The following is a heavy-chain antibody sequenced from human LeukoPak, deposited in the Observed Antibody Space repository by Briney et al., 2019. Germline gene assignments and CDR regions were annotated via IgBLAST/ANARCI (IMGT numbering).Heavy chain of an antibody. CDR2: ISSTGSYI. J-gene: IGHJ6*04. V-gene: IGHV3-21*01. CDR1: GFTFASYS. CDR3: AELGITMIGGV. Sequence: GGSLRLSCAASGFTFASYSMNWVRQAPGKGLEWVSSISSTGSYIYYADSVKGRFTISRDNAKNSLYLQMNSLRAEDTAVYYCAELGITMIGGVWGKGTTVTISS. D-gene: IGHD3-10*02.